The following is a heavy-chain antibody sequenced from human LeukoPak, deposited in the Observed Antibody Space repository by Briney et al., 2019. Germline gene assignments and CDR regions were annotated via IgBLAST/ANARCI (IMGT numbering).Heavy chain of an antibody. V-gene: IGHV1-18*01. Sequence: ASVKVSCKASGYTFTSYGISWVRQAPGQGLEWMGWISAYNGNTNYAQKLQGRVTMTTDTSTSTAYMELRSLRSDDTAVYYCARDVYCSSTSCYGAEYFQHWGQGTLVTASS. D-gene: IGHD2-2*01. CDR1: GYTFTSYG. CDR3: ARDVYCSSTSCYGAEYFQH. CDR2: ISAYNGNT. J-gene: IGHJ1*01.